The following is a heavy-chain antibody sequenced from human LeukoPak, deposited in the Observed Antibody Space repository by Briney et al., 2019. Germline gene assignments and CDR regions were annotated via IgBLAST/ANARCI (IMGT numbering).Heavy chain of an antibody. CDR2: IHTSGST. V-gene: IGHV4-4*07. CDR1: GGSITGYY. D-gene: IGHD2-2*02. J-gene: IGHJ4*02. CDR3: ARIDCISTNCYMDY. Sequence: SETLSLTCTVSGGSITGYYWSWIRQPAEKGLEWIGRIHTSGSTKYNPSLTSRLNMSIDTPKKQFSLNLSSVTSADTAVYFCARIDCISTNCYMDYWGQGTLVTVSS.